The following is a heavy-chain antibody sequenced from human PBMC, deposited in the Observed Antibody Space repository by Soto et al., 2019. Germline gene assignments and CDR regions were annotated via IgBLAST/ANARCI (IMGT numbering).Heavy chain of an antibody. J-gene: IGHJ4*01. Sequence: PGGSLRLSCASSEFPFSTYTMNLVRQAPGKGLEWGSSINGRGNYVYYAESVKGRFTISRDNAKNSLYLQMDRLRAEDTALYYCVREDAKVGTNSGFEYWGLGAPVTVSS. CDR1: EFPFSTYT. V-gene: IGHV3-21*01. CDR2: INGRGNYV. D-gene: IGHD1-26*01. CDR3: VREDAKVGTNSGFEY.